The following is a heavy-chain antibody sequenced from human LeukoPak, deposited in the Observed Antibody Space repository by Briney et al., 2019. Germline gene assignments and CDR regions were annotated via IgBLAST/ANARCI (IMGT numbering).Heavy chain of an antibody. J-gene: IGHJ6*03. V-gene: IGHV4-39*07. CDR2: IYYSGST. D-gene: IGHD3-3*01. Sequence: PSETLSLTCTVSGGSISSSSYYWGWIRQPPGKGLEWIGSIYYSGSTNYNPSLKSRVTISVDTSKNQFSLKLSSVTAADTAVYYCARGGTYYDFWSGYQYYYYMDVWGKGTTVTVSS. CDR1: GGSISSSSYY. CDR3: ARGGTYYDFWSGYQYYYYMDV.